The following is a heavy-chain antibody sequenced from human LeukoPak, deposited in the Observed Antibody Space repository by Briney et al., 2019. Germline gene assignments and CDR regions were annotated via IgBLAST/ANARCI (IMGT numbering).Heavy chain of an antibody. CDR3: AKDGGEYYDILTGYYPRLYYMDV. CDR2: IIPIFGTA. Sequence: SVKVSCKASGGTFSSYAISWVRQAPGQGLEWMGGIIPIFGTANYAQKFQGRVTITADESTSTAYMELSSLRSEDTAVYYCAKDGGEYYDILTGYYPRLYYMDVWGKGTTVTISS. CDR1: GGTFSSYA. D-gene: IGHD3-9*01. V-gene: IGHV1-69*01. J-gene: IGHJ6*03.